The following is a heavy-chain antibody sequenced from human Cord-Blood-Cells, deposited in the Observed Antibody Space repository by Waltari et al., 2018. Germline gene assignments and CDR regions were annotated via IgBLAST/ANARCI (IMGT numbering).Heavy chain of an antibody. V-gene: IGHV4-34*01. J-gene: IGHJ3*02. CDR3: ATPGSYDSSGYYYNAVDI. CDR1: GGSFSGYY. D-gene: IGHD3-22*01. CDR2: INNSGGT. Sequence: QVQLQQWGAGLLKPSETLSLTCAVYGGSFSGYYWSWIRQPPGKGLEWIGEINNSGGTNYNPSLKRRVTIAVDTSKKQFSLKLSSVTAADTAVYYCATPGSYDSSGYYYNAVDIWGQGTMVTVSS.